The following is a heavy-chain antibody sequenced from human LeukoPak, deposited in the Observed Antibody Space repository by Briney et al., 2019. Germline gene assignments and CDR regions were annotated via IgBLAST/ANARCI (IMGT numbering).Heavy chain of an antibody. J-gene: IGHJ4*02. Sequence: GESLRLSCAASGFTFSSFWMTWVRQAPGKGLEWVANISQDGNERYYVDSVKGRFTISRDNAKNSLYLQMNSLRAEDTAIYYCARNVDNWGQGTLVTVSS. CDR3: ARNVDN. CDR2: ISQDGNER. CDR1: GFTFSSFW. V-gene: IGHV3-7*05.